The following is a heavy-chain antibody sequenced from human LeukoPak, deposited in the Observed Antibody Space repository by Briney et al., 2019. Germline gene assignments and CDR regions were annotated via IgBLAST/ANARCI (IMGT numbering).Heavy chain of an antibody. CDR2: INPNSGGT. CDR3: ARDRTVGATYDAFDI. CDR1: GYTFTGYY. D-gene: IGHD1-26*01. Sequence: ASVKVSCKASGYTFTGYYMHWVRQAPGQGLEWMGWINPNSGGTNYAQKFQGRVTMTRDASISTAYMELSRLRSDDTAVYYCARDRTVGATYDAFDIWGQGTMVTVSS. J-gene: IGHJ3*02. V-gene: IGHV1-2*02.